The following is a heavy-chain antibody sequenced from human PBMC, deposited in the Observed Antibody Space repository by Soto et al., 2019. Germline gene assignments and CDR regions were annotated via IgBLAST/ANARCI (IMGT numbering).Heavy chain of an antibody. D-gene: IGHD3-22*01. CDR2: INPSGGST. Sequence: ASVKVSCKASGYTFTSYYMHWVRQAPGQGLEWMGIINPSGGSTSYAQKFQGRVTMTRDTSTSTVYMELSSLRSEDTAVYYCASAKPFHYDSSGYGYFDYWGQGTLVTVSS. V-gene: IGHV1-46*01. CDR1: GYTFTSYY. CDR3: ASAKPFHYDSSGYGYFDY. J-gene: IGHJ4*02.